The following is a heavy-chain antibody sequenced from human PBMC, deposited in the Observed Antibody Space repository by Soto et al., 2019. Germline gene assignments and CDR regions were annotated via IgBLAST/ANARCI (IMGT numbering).Heavy chain of an antibody. Sequence: QVQLVESGGGVVQPGRSLRLSCAASGFTFSSYGMHWVRQAPGKGLEWVAVIWYDGTNKYYADTVKGRFTIARDNSKKTRYRQRNRRRAEDTAVDYCARERGAAAGTRNYYGMDVWGQGATVTVSS. CDR2: IWYDGTNK. CDR3: ARERGAAAGTRNYYGMDV. V-gene: IGHV3-33*01. J-gene: IGHJ6*02. CDR1: GFTFSSYG. D-gene: IGHD6-13*01.